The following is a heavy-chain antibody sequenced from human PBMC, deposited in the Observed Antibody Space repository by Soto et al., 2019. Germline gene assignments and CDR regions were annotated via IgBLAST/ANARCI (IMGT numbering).Heavy chain of an antibody. V-gene: IGHV3-23*01. CDR3: AKGDDYGDFYFDY. D-gene: IGHD4-17*01. J-gene: IGHJ4*02. CDR1: GFTFSSYA. CDR2: ISGSGGST. Sequence: PGGSLRLSCAASGFTFSSYAMSWVRQAPGKGLEWVSAISGSGGSTYYADSAKGRFTISRDNSKNTLYLQMNSLRAEDTAVYYCAKGDDYGDFYFDYWGQGTLVTVSS.